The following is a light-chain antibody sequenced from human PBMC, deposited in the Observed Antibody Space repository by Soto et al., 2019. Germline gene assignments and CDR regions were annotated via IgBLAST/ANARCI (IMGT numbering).Light chain of an antibody. Sequence: DIQMTQSPSSLSASVGDRVNITCRASQSVYTCLNWYQQKPGKAPSLLIYAASSLQSGVPSRFSGGGSGTDFTLTISSLQPEDFATYYCQQSYNNPRTFGQGTKLEIK. CDR1: QSVYTC. J-gene: IGKJ2*01. CDR3: QQSYNNPRT. CDR2: AAS. V-gene: IGKV1-39*01.